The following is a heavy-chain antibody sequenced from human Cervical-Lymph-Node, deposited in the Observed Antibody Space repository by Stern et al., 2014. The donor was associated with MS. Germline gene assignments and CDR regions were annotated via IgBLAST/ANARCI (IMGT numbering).Heavy chain of an antibody. CDR3: ATHRGRVTYYYGMDV. D-gene: IGHD2-21*02. V-gene: IGHV1-24*01. CDR2: FDPEHGET. CDR1: GYTLSEIS. Sequence: QVQLVQSGAEVKKPGASVKVSCKVSGYTLSEISMHWVRQAPGKGLEWMGGFDPEHGETRYAQKFQGRVTMAEDSSTDTAYMELSSLRSEDTAVYYCATHRGRVTYYYGMDVWGQGTTVTVSS. J-gene: IGHJ6*02.